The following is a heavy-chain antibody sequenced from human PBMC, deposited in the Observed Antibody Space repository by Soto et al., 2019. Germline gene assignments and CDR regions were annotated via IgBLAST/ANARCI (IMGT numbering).Heavy chain of an antibody. V-gene: IGHV3-48*02. D-gene: IGHD2-2*01. CDR3: ARGTDIVVVPAHNWFDP. Sequence: PGGSLRLSCAASGFTFSSYSMNWVRQAPGKGLEWVSYISSSSSTIYYADSVKGRFTISRDNAKNSLYLQMNSLRDEDTAVYYCARGTDIVVVPAHNWFDPWGQGTLVTVSS. CDR2: ISSSSSTI. J-gene: IGHJ5*02. CDR1: GFTFSSYS.